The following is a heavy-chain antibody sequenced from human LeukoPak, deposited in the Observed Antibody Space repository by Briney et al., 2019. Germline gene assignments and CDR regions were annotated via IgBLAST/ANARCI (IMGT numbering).Heavy chain of an antibody. D-gene: IGHD2-2*01. V-gene: IGHV3-53*01. CDR1: GFTVSSNY. CDR2: ISGSGGST. J-gene: IGHJ6*02. Sequence: GGSLRLSCAASGFTVSSNYMSWVRQAPGKGLEWVSAISGSGGSTYYADSVKGRFTISRDNSKNTLYLQMNSLRAEDTAVYYCARVYKDIVVVPAAKHYYYYGMDVWGQGTTVTVSS. CDR3: ARVYKDIVVVPAAKHYYYYGMDV.